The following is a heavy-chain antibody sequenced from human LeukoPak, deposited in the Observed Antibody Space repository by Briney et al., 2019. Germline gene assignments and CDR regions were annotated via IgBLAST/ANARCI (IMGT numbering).Heavy chain of an antibody. J-gene: IGHJ6*03. D-gene: IGHD6-6*01. V-gene: IGHV1-69*01. CDR3: ARDSGAARPPGGYYYYMDV. CDR2: IIPIFGTA. CDR1: GGTFSSYA. Sequence: SVTVSCKASGGTFSSYAISWVRQAPGQGLEWMGGIIPIFGTANYAQKFQGGVTITADESTSTAYMELSSLRSEDTAVYYCARDSGAARPPGGYYYYMDVWGKGTTVTVSS.